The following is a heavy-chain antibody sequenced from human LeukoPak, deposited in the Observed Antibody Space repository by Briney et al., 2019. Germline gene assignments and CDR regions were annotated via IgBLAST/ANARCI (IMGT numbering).Heavy chain of an antibody. CDR3: ATYSSAAILSGA. CDR2: ITDSGATT. V-gene: IGHV3-23*01. CDR1: GFTFNNYA. J-gene: IGHJ5*02. Sequence: GGSLRLSCAASGFTFNNYAMNWARQAPGKGLDWGSGITDSGATTYYADSVKGRFTISRDNSKNTLYLQMNDLRAEDTALYYCATYSSAAILSGAWGQGTLVTVSS. D-gene: IGHD6-25*01.